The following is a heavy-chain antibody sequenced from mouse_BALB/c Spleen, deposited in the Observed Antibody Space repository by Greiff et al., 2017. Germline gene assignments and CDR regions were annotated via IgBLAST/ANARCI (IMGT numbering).Heavy chain of an antibody. J-gene: IGHJ1*01. CDR2: IYPGNSDT. D-gene: IGHD1-1*01. V-gene: IGHV1-5*01. Sequence: VQLQQSGTVLARPGASVKMSCKASGYTFTSYWMHWVKQRPGQGMEWIGAIYPGNSDTSYNQKFTGKAKLTAVTSTSTAYMELSSLTNEDSAVYYCARGSSYPRYFDVWGAGTTVTVSS. CDR1: GYTFTSYW. CDR3: ARGSSYPRYFDV.